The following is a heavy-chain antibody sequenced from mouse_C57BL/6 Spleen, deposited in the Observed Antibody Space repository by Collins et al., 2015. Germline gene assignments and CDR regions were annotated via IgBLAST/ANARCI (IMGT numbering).Heavy chain of an antibody. D-gene: IGHD2-4*01. CDR2: IRNKANGYTT. V-gene: IGHV7-3*02. Sequence: EVKLVESGGGLVQPGGSLRLSCATSGFTFTDYYMSWVRQPPGKALEWLGFIRNKANGYTTEYSASVKGRFTISRDNSQSILYLQMNTLRAEDSATYYCARENYYFDYWGQGTLVTVSA. CDR3: ARENYYFDY. CDR1: GFTFTDYY. J-gene: IGHJ3*01.